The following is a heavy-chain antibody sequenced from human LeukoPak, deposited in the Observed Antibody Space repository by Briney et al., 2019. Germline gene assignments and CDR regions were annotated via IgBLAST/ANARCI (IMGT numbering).Heavy chain of an antibody. CDR1: GFTFSSYE. CDR3: ARLEDSYGYGPYYYYYMDV. V-gene: IGHV3-48*03. D-gene: IGHD5-18*01. CDR2: ISSSGSTI. J-gene: IGHJ6*03. Sequence: GGSLRLSCAASGFTFSSYEMNWVRQAPGKGLEWVSYISSSGSTIYYAGSVKGRFNISRDNAKNSLYLQMNSLRAEDTAVYYCARLEDSYGYGPYYYYYMDVWGKGTTVTVSS.